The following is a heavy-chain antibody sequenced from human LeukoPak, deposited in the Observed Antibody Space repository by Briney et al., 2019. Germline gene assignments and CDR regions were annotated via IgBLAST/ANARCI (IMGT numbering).Heavy chain of an antibody. CDR3: ARASQTQKVVSGLYYYYGMDV. D-gene: IGHD4-23*01. V-gene: IGHV4-30-2*01. J-gene: IGHJ6*02. CDR1: GGFISSGGYS. CDR2: IYHSGST. Sequence: PSQTLSLTCAVSGGFISSGGYSWGWIRQPPGKGLEWIGYIYHSGSTYYNPSLKSRVTISVDRSKNQFSLKLSSVTAADTAVYYCARASQTQKVVSGLYYYYGMDVWGQGTTVTVSS.